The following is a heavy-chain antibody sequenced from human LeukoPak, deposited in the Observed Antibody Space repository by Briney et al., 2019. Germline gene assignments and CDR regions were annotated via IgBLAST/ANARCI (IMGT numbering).Heavy chain of an antibody. CDR2: MNPNSGDT. J-gene: IGHJ5*02. D-gene: IGHD3-22*01. CDR1: GYTFTSYD. Sequence: ASVKVSCKASGYTFTSYDINWVRQASGQGPEWMGWMNPNSGDTGYAQKFQGRVTMTRSTTTSTAYMELSSLRSEDTAVYFCARPRSAYYDSSGYDPWGQGTLVTVSS. CDR3: ARPRSAYYDSSGYDP. V-gene: IGHV1-8*01.